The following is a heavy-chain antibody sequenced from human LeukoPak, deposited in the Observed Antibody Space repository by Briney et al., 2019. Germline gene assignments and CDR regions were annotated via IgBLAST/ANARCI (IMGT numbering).Heavy chain of an antibody. CDR1: GYSFTSYW. V-gene: IGHV5-51*01. D-gene: IGHD5-12*01. CDR3: ARLFYMATISGWFDP. J-gene: IGHJ5*02. CDR2: IYPGDSDS. Sequence: GESLKISCKGSGYSFTSYWIGWVRQMPGKGLEWMGIIYPGDSDSRYSPSSQGQVTISADKSISTAYLQWSSLKASDTAMYYCARLFYMATISGWFDPWGQGTLVTVSS.